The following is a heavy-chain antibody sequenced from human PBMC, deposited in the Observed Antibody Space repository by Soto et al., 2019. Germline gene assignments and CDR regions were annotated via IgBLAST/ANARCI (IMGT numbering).Heavy chain of an antibody. Sequence: ASVKVSCKASGYTFTSYGISWVRQAPGQGLEWMGGIIPIFGTANYAQKFQGRVTITADESTSTAYMELSSLRSEDTAVYYCARGLYCTNGVCPHNYYYGMDVWGQGTTVTVSS. J-gene: IGHJ6*02. V-gene: IGHV1-69*13. CDR2: IIPIFGTA. CDR1: GYTFTSYG. D-gene: IGHD2-8*01. CDR3: ARGLYCTNGVCPHNYYYGMDV.